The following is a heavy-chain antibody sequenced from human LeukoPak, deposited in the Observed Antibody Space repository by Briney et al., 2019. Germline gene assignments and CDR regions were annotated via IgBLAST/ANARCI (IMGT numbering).Heavy chain of an antibody. CDR2: IIPIFGTA. CDR1: GYTFTSYA. CDR3: ANLAVRHNWFAP. J-gene: IGHJ5*02. D-gene: IGHD6-25*01. V-gene: IGHV1-69*13. Sequence: SVKVSCKASGYTFTSYAISWVRQAPGQGLEWMGGIIPIFGTANYAQKFQGRVTITADESTSTAYMELSSLRSEDTAVYYCANLAVRHNWFAPWGQGTLVTVSS.